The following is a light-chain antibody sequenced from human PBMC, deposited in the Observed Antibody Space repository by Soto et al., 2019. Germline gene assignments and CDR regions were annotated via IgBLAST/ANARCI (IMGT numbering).Light chain of an antibody. CDR1: QGISSW. CDR2: AEY. V-gene: IGKV1D-16*01. Sequence: IQMTQTPSSLSASVVDRVTITCRASQGISSWLDWYKTKTEKDTKSLIYAEYKLQTGVPSRFSGRDSGKDFNFTISSLQPDDSGTYYCQEFYDLLINFGKGTRLEI. CDR3: QEFYDLLIN. J-gene: IGKJ5*01.